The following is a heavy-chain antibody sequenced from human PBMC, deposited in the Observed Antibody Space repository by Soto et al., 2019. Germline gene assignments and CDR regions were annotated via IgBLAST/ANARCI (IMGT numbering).Heavy chain of an antibody. CDR1: GGLFSSFS. CDR3: VRQWLVVSPLDH. D-gene: IGHD6-19*01. Sequence: GASVKVSGKDSGGLFSSFSISWVRQAPGQGLEWMGGIIPVFGTTNYAQKFQGRVTITADESKTTTFLLMNSLKSEDTAVYFCVRQWLVVSPLDHWGQGTLVTVSS. V-gene: IGHV1-69*13. J-gene: IGHJ4*02. CDR2: IIPVFGTT.